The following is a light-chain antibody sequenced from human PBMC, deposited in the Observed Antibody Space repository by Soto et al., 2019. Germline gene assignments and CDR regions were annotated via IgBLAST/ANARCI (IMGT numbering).Light chain of an antibody. J-gene: IGLJ2*01. V-gene: IGLV2-14*01. CDR3: SSYTTGSMPVV. CDR2: DVS. Sequence: QSVLTQPASVSGSPGQSVTISCTGTSSDVGGYNYVSWYQQHPGKAPKFMIYDVSNRPSGVSTRFSGSKSGNTASLTISGLQAEDEADYYCSSYTTGSMPVVFGGGTQLTVL. CDR1: SSDVGGYNY.